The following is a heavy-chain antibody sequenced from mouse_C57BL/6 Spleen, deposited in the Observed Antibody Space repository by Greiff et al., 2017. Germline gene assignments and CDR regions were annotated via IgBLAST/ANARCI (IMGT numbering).Heavy chain of an antibody. CDR3: ARPRINYYAMDY. V-gene: IGHV1-53*01. J-gene: IGHJ4*01. CDR2: INPSNGGT. Sequence: QVQLQQPGTELVKPGASVKLSCKASGYTFTSYWMHWVKQRPGQGLEWIGNINPSNGGTNYNEKFKSKATLTVDKSSSTTYMQLISLTSEDSAVYYCARPRINYYAMDYWGQGTSVTVSS. CDR1: GYTFTSYW.